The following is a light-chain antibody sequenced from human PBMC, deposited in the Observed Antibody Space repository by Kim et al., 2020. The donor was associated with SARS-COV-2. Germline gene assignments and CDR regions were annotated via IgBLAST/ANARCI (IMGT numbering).Light chain of an antibody. V-gene: IGKV2-29*02. CDR3: MQGIHLPLT. CDR2: KVS. Sequence: IVMTQTPLSLSVTPGQPASISCKSSQSLLHSDGETYLYWYLQKPGQSPQLLIYKVSSRFSGVPDRFSGSGSGTDFTLKISRVEAEVVGVYYCMQGIHLPLTFGGGTKVDIK. CDR1: QSLLHSDGETY. J-gene: IGKJ4*01.